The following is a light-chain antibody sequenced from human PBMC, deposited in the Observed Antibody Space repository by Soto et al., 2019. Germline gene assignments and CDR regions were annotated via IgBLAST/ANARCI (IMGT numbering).Light chain of an antibody. V-gene: IGLV2-11*01. Sequence: QSALTQPRSVSGSPGQSVTISCTGTSSNVGGFNYASWYQQFPGKAPKLLISEVSKRPSGVPDRFSGSKSGNTASLTVSGLQAEDEADYYCSSYAGSNIVVFGGGTKLTVL. CDR1: SSNVGGFNY. J-gene: IGLJ2*01. CDR3: SSYAGSNIVV. CDR2: EVS.